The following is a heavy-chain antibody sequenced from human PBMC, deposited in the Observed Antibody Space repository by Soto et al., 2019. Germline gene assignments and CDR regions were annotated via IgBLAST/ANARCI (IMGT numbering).Heavy chain of an antibody. CDR3: ARDSKIDYYDSSCYGV. V-gene: IGHV4-31*03. Sequence: PSETLSLTCTVSGGSISSGGYYWSWIRQHPGKGLEWIGYIYYSGSTYYNPTLKSRVTISVDTSKNQFSLKLSSVTAADTAVYYCARDSKIDYYDSSCYGVWGQGTTVTVSS. J-gene: IGHJ6*02. CDR2: IYYSGST. CDR1: GGSISSGGYY. D-gene: IGHD3-22*01.